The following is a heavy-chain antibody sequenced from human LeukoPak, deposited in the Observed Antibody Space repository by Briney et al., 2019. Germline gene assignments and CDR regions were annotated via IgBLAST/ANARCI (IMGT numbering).Heavy chain of an antibody. CDR1: GFSLSTSGVG. D-gene: IGHD6-19*01. CDR2: IYWDDDK. CDR3: ARMRDIAVAGDFDY. J-gene: IGHJ4*02. Sequence: SGPTLVNPTQTLTLTCTFSGFSLSTSGVGVGWIRQPPGKALEWLALIYWDDDKRYSPSLKSRLTITKDTSKNQVVLTMTNMDPVDTATYYCARMRDIAVAGDFDYWGQGTLVTVSS. V-gene: IGHV2-5*02.